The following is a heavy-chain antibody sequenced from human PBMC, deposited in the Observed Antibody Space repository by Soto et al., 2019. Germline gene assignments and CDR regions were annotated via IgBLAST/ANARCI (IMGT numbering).Heavy chain of an antibody. J-gene: IGHJ4*02. V-gene: IGHV3-30*18. CDR2: ISYDGSRK. Sequence: QVQLVESGGGVVQPGTSLTLSCSASGFIFSNYGMHWVRQAPGKGLEWVSIISYDGSRKRYIDSVKGRFTISRDNSKNTLDLQMNSLRAEDTAVYYCAKDIHPGRDTYHYGADYWGQGTLVAVSS. CDR3: AKDIHPGRDTYHYGADY. CDR1: GFIFSNYG. D-gene: IGHD5-12*01.